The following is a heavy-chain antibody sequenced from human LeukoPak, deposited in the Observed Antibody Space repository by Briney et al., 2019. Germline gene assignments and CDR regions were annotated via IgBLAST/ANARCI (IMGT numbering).Heavy chain of an antibody. D-gene: IGHD4-11*01. Sequence: QTGGSLRLSCAASGFTFSSYGMPLVRQAPGKGLEWVAFIRYDGSNKYYADSVKGRFTISRDNSKNTLYLQMNSLRAEDTAVYYCAFESMTTVTFDYWGQGTLVTVSS. J-gene: IGHJ4*02. V-gene: IGHV3-30*02. CDR3: AFESMTTVTFDY. CDR2: IRYDGSNK. CDR1: GFTFSSYG.